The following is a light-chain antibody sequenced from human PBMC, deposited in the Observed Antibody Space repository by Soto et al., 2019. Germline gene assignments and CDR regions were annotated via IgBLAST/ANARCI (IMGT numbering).Light chain of an antibody. V-gene: IGKV3-15*01. CDR1: QSVSSN. Sequence: EIVMTQSPATLSVSPGERATLSCRASQSVSSNLAWYQQKPGQAPGLLIYGASTRATGIPARFSGSGSGTEFTLTLSSLQSEDFAVYYCQQYNNWPLTFGGGTKVEIK. CDR3: QQYNNWPLT. J-gene: IGKJ4*01. CDR2: GAS.